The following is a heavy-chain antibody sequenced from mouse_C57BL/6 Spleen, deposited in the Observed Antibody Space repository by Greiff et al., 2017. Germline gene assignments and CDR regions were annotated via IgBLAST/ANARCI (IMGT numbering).Heavy chain of an antibody. V-gene: IGHV3-6*01. CDR3: ARDSTGGFAY. J-gene: IGHJ3*01. CDR1: GYSITSGYY. Sequence: EVKLQESGPGLVKPSPSLSLTCSVTGYSITSGYYWNWIRRFPGNKLEWMGYISYDGSNNYNPSLKNRISITRDTSKNQFCLKLNSVTAEDTATYYCARDSTGGFAYWGQGTLVTVSA. D-gene: IGHD4-1*01. CDR2: ISYDGSN.